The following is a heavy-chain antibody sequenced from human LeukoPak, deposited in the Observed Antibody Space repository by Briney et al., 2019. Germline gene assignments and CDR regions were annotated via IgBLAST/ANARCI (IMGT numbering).Heavy chain of an antibody. J-gene: IGHJ4*02. CDR2: INPSGGXT. CDR3: ARAGSSAQAGFDY. V-gene: IGHV1-46*01. CDR1: GNTXTXXX. D-gene: IGHD6-13*01. Sequence: GASVTVXXXXSGNTXTXXXXXXXRQAXGQXXXXXGIINPSGGXTSYAXXXQGXVTXTRXXXTXTVYMEVSSLRXEDTAVYYCARAGSSAQAGFDYWGQGTLVTVSS.